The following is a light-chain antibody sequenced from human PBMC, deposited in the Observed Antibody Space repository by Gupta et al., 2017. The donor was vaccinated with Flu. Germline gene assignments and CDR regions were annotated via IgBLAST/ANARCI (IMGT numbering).Light chain of an antibody. Sequence: DRVTITCRASQSINSWLAWYQQKPGKAPKLLIYQASILESGVPSRFSGSGSGTEFTLTIICLQPDDFAAYYCQQYSSYSGYSFGQGTKLEIK. J-gene: IGKJ2*03. V-gene: IGKV1-5*03. CDR2: QAS. CDR1: QSINSW. CDR3: QQYSSYSGYS.